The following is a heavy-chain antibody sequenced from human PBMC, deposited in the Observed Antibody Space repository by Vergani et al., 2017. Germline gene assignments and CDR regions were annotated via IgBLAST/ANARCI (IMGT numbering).Heavy chain of an antibody. CDR1: GFTFTTCA. CDR3: ARDLCGGDCYSYRY. Sequence: EVQLLESGGGLVQTGGSLRLSCAASGFTFTTCAMSWVRQAPGKGLEWVSAISGSGGSTYSADSVKGRFTISRDNSKTTLYLQMNSLRAEDTAVYYCARDLCGGDCYSYRYWGQGTLVTVSS. J-gene: IGHJ4*02. D-gene: IGHD2-21*02. CDR2: ISGSGGST. V-gene: IGHV3-23*01.